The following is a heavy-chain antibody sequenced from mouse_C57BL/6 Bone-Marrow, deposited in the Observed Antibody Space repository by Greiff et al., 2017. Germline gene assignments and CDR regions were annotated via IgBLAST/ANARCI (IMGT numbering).Heavy chain of an antibody. CDR1: GFTFRDYG. D-gene: IGHD2-3*01. CDR3: ARLYDGYSSWFAY. Sequence: EVQGVESGGGLVKPGGSMKLSCAASGFTFRDYGMHWVRQAPEKGLEWVAYISSGSSTIYDADTVKGRFTITRDNAKNTLFLPMTSLRSEDTAMYYCARLYDGYSSWFAYWGQGTLVTVSA. V-gene: IGHV5-17*01. J-gene: IGHJ3*01. CDR2: ISSGSSTI.